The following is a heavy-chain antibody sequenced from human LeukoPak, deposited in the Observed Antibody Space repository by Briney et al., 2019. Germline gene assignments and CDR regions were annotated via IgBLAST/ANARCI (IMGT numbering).Heavy chain of an antibody. CDR2: ISGSGGST. CDR1: GFTFSSYA. V-gene: IGHV3-23*01. CDR3: AKRWNCDSSGYYPFFDY. J-gene: IGHJ4*02. Sequence: GGSLRLSCAASGFTFSSYAMSWVRQAPGKGLEWVSAISGSGGSTYYADSVKGRFTISRDNSKNTLYLQMNSLRAEDTAVYYCAKRWNCDSSGYYPFFDYWGQGTLVTVSS. D-gene: IGHD3-22*01.